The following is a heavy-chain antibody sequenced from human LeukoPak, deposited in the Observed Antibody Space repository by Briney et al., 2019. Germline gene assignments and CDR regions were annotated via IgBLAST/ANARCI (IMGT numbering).Heavy chain of an antibody. CDR2: IYYSGST. J-gene: IGHJ4*02. V-gene: IGHV4-59*12. D-gene: IGHD6-13*01. CDR3: ARRVSSWYREVWDY. Sequence: SETLSLTCTVSGGSISSYYWSWIRQPPGKGLEWIGYIYYSGSTNYNPSLKSRVTISVDTSKNQLSLKLSSVTAADTAVYYCARRVSSWYREVWDYWGQGTLVTVSS. CDR1: GGSISSYY.